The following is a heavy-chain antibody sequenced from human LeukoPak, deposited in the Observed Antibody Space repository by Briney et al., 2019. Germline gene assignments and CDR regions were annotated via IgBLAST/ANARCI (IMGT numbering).Heavy chain of an antibody. J-gene: IGHJ4*02. Sequence: SQTLSFTCAVSGGSISSGGYSWSWIRQPPGKGVEWIGYIYHSGSTYYNPSLKSRVTISVDRSKNQFSLKLSSVTAADTAVYYCARMSEGIFDYWGQGTLVTVSS. D-gene: IGHD3-10*01. CDR2: IYHSGST. CDR3: ARMSEGIFDY. CDR1: GGSISSGGYS. V-gene: IGHV4-30-2*01.